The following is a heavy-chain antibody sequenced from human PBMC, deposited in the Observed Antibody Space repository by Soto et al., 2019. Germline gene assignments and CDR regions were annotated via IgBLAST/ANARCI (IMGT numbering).Heavy chain of an antibody. Sequence: QVQLVQSGAEVKKPGSSVKVSCKASGGTFSSYAISWVRQAPGHGLGWMGGIIPIFGTANYAQKFQGRVTITADKSTITAYMELSSLRSEDTAVYYCARDSSGWDGNWFDPWGQGTLVTVSS. D-gene: IGHD6-19*01. CDR3: ARDSSGWDGNWFDP. CDR2: IIPIFGTA. CDR1: GGTFSSYA. J-gene: IGHJ5*02. V-gene: IGHV1-69*06.